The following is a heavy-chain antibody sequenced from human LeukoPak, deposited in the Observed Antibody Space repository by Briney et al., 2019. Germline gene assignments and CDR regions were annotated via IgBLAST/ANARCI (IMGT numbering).Heavy chain of an antibody. Sequence: EASVNVSCTASGGTFSSYAISWVRQAPGQGLEWMGGIIPIFGTANYAQKFQGRVTITADESTSTAYMELSSLRSEDTAVYYCASILHYCSSTSCHNDAFDIWGQGTMVTVSS. V-gene: IGHV1-69*01. J-gene: IGHJ3*02. CDR2: IIPIFGTA. CDR3: ASILHYCSSTSCHNDAFDI. D-gene: IGHD2-2*01. CDR1: GGTFSSYA.